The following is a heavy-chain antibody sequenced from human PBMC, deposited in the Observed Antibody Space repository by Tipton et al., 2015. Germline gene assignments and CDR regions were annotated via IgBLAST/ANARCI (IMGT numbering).Heavy chain of an antibody. CDR2: IHYSGNS. D-gene: IGHD4-23*01. Sequence: TLSLTCTVSGGSINNNYWSWIRQPPGKGLEYIGYIHYSGNSNYNPSLKSRISMSVDTSKNQISLKMTSVTASDTAVYYCARARGRHGGLFDSWGQGILVTVSS. J-gene: IGHJ4*02. V-gene: IGHV4-59*01. CDR3: ARARGRHGGLFDS. CDR1: GGSINNNY.